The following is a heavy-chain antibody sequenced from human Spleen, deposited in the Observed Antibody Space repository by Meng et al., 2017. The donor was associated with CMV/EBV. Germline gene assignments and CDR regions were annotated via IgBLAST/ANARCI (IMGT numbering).Heavy chain of an antibody. V-gene: IGHV3-30*04. D-gene: IGHD6-25*01. Sequence: GGSLRLSCAASGFTFSSYAMHWVRQAPGKGLEWVAVISYDGSNKYYADSVKGRFTISRDNSKNTLYLQMNSLRAEDTAVYYCARERTAVYGMDVWGQGTTVTVSS. CDR3: ARERTAVYGMDV. J-gene: IGHJ6*02. CDR2: ISYDGSNK. CDR1: GFTFSSYA.